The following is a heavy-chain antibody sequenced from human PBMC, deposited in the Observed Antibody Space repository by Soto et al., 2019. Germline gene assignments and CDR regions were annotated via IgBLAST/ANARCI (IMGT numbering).Heavy chain of an antibody. CDR3: VRRVSGNYDY. CDR1: GFTFSSYD. D-gene: IGHD1-7*01. V-gene: IGHV3-64*01. Sequence: EVQLAESGGGMVQPGGSLRLSCVASGFTFSSYDMHWVRQAPGKGLEYVSSISSNGGTTYYGNSVKGRFTISRDNSKNPLYLQMRSLRAEDMAVYYCVRRVSGNYDYWGRGTLVTVSS. J-gene: IGHJ4*02. CDR2: ISSNGGTT.